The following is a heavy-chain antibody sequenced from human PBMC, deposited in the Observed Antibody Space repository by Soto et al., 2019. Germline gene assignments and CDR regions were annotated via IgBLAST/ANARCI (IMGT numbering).Heavy chain of an antibody. CDR3: ARATDIVADELGY. V-gene: IGHV4-61*01. CDR2: IYYSGST. Sequence: SETLSLTCTVSGGSVSSASYYWSWIRQPPGKGLEWIGYIYYSGSTNYNPSLKSRVTISVDTSKNQFSLKLSSVTAADTAVYYCARATDIVADELGYWGQGTLVTVSS. D-gene: IGHD5-12*01. CDR1: GGSVSSASYY. J-gene: IGHJ4*02.